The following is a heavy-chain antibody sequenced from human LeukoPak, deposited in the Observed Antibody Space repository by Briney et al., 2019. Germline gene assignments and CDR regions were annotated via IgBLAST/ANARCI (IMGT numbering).Heavy chain of an antibody. D-gene: IGHD1-1*01. J-gene: IGHJ4*02. CDR3: ARVRGWKYFDY. CDR2: LYSGGTT. CDR1: GFNVNSNY. Sequence: GGSLRLSCAASGFNVNSNYMSWVRQASGKGLEWVSVLYSGGTTYYADSVKGRFTISRDNSKNTLSLQMNSLRAEDTAMYYCARVRGWKYFDYWGQGTLVTVSS. V-gene: IGHV3-66*01.